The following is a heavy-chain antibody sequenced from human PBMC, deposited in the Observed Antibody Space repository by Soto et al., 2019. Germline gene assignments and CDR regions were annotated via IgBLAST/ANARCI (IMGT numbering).Heavy chain of an antibody. Sequence: AASVKVSCKASGGTFSSYAISWVRQAPGQGLEWMGGIIPIFGTANYAQKFQGRVTITADKSTSTAYMELSSLRSEDTAVYYCARQYSSSWSNWFDPWGQGTLVTVSS. CDR3: ARQYSSSWSNWFDP. CDR1: GGTFSSYA. V-gene: IGHV1-69*06. D-gene: IGHD6-13*01. CDR2: IIPIFGTA. J-gene: IGHJ5*02.